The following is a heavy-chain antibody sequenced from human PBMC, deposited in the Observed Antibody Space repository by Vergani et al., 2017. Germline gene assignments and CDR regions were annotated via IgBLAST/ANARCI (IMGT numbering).Heavy chain of an antibody. Sequence: QVHLVESGGGVVQPGRSLRLSCAASGFTLRSHGMHWVRQAPGKGLEWVTIIWYDGSNKYYADSVKGRFTISRDSSNNTLYLQMNSLRAEDTAVYYCARVIWGGDYYMDVWGKGTTVTVSS. CDR2: IWYDGSNK. V-gene: IGHV3-33*01. CDR1: GFTLRSHG. D-gene: IGHD3-16*01. J-gene: IGHJ6*03. CDR3: ARVIWGGDYYMDV.